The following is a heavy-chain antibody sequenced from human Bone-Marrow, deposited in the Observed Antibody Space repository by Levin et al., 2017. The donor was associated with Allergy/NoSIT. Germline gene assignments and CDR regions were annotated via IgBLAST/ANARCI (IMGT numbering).Heavy chain of an antibody. J-gene: IGHJ6*03. Sequence: TAGGSLRLSCDVFGGSFSGYYWSWIRQPPGKGLEWIGEVNHSGSTNYSPSLKSRVTISVDTSTNQFSLKLSSVTAADPAVYFCASNSIFCGGDCSFKGYHYYYMDVWGKGTTVTVSS. CDR3: ASNSIFCGGDCSFKGYHYYYMDV. D-gene: IGHD2-21*01. CDR2: VNHSGST. V-gene: IGHV4-34*01. CDR1: GGSFSGYY.